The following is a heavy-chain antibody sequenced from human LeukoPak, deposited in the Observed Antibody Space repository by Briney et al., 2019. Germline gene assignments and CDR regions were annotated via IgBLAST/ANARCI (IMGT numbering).Heavy chain of an antibody. V-gene: IGHV3-53*01. CDR1: GFIVSNTY. D-gene: IGHD3-3*02. J-gene: IGHJ4*02. CDR3: ESLARDY. Sequence: PGGSLRLSCASSGFIVSNTYMTWVRQAPGKGLEWVSVIHNDGSTYYADSVKGRFTVSRDNSKNMVFLRMNSLRVEDTAVYFCESLARDYWGQGTLVSVFS. CDR2: IHNDGST.